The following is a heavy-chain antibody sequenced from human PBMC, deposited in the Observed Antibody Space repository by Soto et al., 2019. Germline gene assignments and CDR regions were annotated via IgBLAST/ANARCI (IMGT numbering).Heavy chain of an antibody. J-gene: IGHJ3*02. Sequence: GGSLRLSCAASGFTFSSYAMHWVRQAPGKGLEWVAVISYDGSNKYYAASMKGRFTISRDNSKNSFYQQMSTLRAEDTAGYYCARAGSYSSGWYGAFDIWGQGTIVTVSS. CDR2: ISYDGSNK. CDR3: ARAGSYSSGWYGAFDI. D-gene: IGHD6-19*01. V-gene: IGHV3-30-3*01. CDR1: GFTFSSYA.